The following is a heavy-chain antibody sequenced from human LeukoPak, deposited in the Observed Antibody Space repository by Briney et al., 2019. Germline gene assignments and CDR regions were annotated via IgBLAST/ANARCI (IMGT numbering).Heavy chain of an antibody. Sequence: SGPTLVKPTQTLTLTCTFSGFSLSSSGVGVGWIRQPPGKALECFALIYWDDDRRYSPSLKSRLTITKDTSKNEVVLTMTSMDPVDTATYYCVHCPPRSSWFHWGQGTLVTVFS. CDR1: GFSLSSSGVG. J-gene: IGHJ4*02. D-gene: IGHD6-13*01. CDR2: IYWDDDR. V-gene: IGHV2-5*02. CDR3: VHCPPRSSWFH.